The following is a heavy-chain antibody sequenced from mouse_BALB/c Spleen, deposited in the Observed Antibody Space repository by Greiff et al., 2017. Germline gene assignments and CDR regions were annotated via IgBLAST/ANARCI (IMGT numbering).Heavy chain of an antibody. Sequence: QQSGAELVRPGTSVKVSCKASGYAFTNYLIEWVKQRPGQGLEWIGVINPGSGGTNYNEKFKGKATLTADKSSSTAYMQLSSLTSDDSAVYFCATIYYGNYGAYWGQGTLVTVSA. CDR3: ATIYYGNYGAY. V-gene: IGHV1-54*03. CDR2: INPGSGGT. D-gene: IGHD2-1*01. J-gene: IGHJ3*01. CDR1: GYAFTNYL.